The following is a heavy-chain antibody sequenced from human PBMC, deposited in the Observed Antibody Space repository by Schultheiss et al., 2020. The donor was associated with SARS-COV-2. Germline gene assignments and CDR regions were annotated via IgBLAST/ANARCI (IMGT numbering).Heavy chain of an antibody. CDR1: GGSFSGYY. CDR3: ARGYGSSWYGFDY. V-gene: IGHV4-59*12. CDR2: IYYSGST. J-gene: IGHJ4*02. D-gene: IGHD6-13*01. Sequence: SETLSLTCAVYGGSFSGYYWSWIRQPPGKGLEWVGYIYYSGSTKYNPSLKSRVTISVDKSKNQFSLKLSSVTAADTAVYYCARGYGSSWYGFDYWGQGTLVTVSS.